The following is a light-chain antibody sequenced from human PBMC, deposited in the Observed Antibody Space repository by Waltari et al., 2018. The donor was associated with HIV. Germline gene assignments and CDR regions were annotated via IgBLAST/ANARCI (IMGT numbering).Light chain of an antibody. V-gene: IGLV1-47*01. CDR1: SSNIGSNY. J-gene: IGLJ2*01. Sequence: QSVLTQPPSAPGTPGQRATISCSGSSSNIGSNYVYWYQHLPGTAPKLLIYRNNQRPSGVPDRFSGSKSGTSASLAISGLRSEDEADYYCAAWDGSLSVVIFGGGTKLTVL. CDR2: RNN. CDR3: AAWDGSLSVVI.